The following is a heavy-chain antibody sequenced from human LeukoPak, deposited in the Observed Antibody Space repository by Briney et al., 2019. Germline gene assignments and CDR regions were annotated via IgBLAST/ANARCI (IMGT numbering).Heavy chain of an antibody. CDR3: ARVSGSYYFGYYYYYMDV. V-gene: IGHV4-34*01. CDR2: INHSGST. CDR1: GGSFSGYY. Sequence: SETLSLTCAVYGGSFSGYYWSWIRQPPGKGLEWIGEINHSGSTNYNPSLKSRVTISVDTSKNQFSLKLSSVTAADTAVYYCARVSGSYYFGYYYYYMDVWGKGTTVTVSS. D-gene: IGHD1-26*01. J-gene: IGHJ6*03.